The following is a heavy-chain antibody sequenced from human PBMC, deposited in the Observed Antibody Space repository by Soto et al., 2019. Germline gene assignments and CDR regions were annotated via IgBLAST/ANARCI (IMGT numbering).Heavy chain of an antibody. V-gene: IGHV3-30*18. D-gene: IGHD3-10*01. J-gene: IGHJ4*02. Sequence: GGSLRLSCAGSGFTFRWFGMNWVRQAPGRGLEWVARISNDGSNEYYVDSVKGRFTISRDNSKNTLYLQMDSLRAEDTAVYYCAKGEVRGIIPSYFDYWGLGTLVTVSS. CDR1: GFTFRWFG. CDR2: ISNDGSNE. CDR3: AKGEVRGIIPSYFDY.